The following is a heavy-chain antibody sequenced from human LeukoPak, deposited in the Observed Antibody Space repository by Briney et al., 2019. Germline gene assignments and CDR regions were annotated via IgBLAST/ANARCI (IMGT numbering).Heavy chain of an antibody. Sequence: SETLSLTCTVSVGSISSGGYYCSWIRQHPGKGLEWIGYIYYSGSTYYNPSLKSRVTISVDTSKNQFSLKLSSVTAADTAVYYCARDRYTVVSWYFDLWGRGTLVTVSS. CDR2: IYYSGST. CDR3: ARDRYTVVSWYFDL. CDR1: VGSISSGGYY. D-gene: IGHD4-23*01. J-gene: IGHJ2*01. V-gene: IGHV4-31*03.